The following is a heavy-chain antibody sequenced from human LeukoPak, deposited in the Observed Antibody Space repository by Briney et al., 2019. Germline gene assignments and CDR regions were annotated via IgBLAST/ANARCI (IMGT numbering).Heavy chain of an antibody. J-gene: IGHJ4*02. CDR2: INHSGST. CDR1: GGSFSGYY. Sequence: SETLSLTCAVYGGSFSGYYWCWIRQPPGKGLEWIGEINHSGSTNYNPSLKSRVTISVDTSKNQFSLKLSSVTAADTAVYYCARGWLVSSSWFDYWGQGTLVTVSS. V-gene: IGHV4-34*01. D-gene: IGHD6-13*01. CDR3: ARGWLVSSSWFDY.